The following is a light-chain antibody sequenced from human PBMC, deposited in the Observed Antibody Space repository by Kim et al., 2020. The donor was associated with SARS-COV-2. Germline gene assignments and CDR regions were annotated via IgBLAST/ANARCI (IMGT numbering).Light chain of an antibody. J-gene: IGKJ5*01. V-gene: IGKV3-11*01. CDR2: DAS. CDR3: QQRRNWPIT. CDR1: SSSESC. Sequence: STGERPTLPCRGSSSSESCLAWYQQKPGVPPRCLIYDASKRATGIPARFSGSGSGTDFTLTISSLGQEDFAIYYCQQRRNWPITVGQGTRLEIK.